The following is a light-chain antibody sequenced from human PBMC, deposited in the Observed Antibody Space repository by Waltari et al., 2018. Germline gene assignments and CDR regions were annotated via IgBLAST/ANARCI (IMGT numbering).Light chain of an antibody. Sequence: QSALTQPASVSGSPGQSITISCTGTSTDLGDYNYVSWYQQYPGKVPKVMIYDVSNRPSGVSNRFSGSKSGNTASLTISGLLAEDEADYYCFSYTGTSTYVFGTGTTVTVL. CDR1: STDLGDYNY. CDR2: DVS. V-gene: IGLV2-14*01. CDR3: FSYTGTSTYV. J-gene: IGLJ1*01.